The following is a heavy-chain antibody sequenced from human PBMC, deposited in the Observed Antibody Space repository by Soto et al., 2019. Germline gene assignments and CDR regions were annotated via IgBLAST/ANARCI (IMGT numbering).Heavy chain of an antibody. CDR2: IWYDGSNK. Sequence: QVQLVESGGGVVQPGRSLRLSCAASGFTFSSYGMHWVRQAPGKGLEWVAVIWYDGSNKYYADSVKGRFTISRDNSKNTLYLQMNSLRAEATAVYYCARPTVPATVYYFDYWGQGTLVTVSS. J-gene: IGHJ4*02. V-gene: IGHV3-33*01. D-gene: IGHD2-2*01. CDR1: GFTFSSYG. CDR3: ARPTVPATVYYFDY.